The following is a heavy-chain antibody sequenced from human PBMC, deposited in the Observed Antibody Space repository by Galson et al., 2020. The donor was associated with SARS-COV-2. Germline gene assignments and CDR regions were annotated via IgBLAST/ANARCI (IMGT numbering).Heavy chain of an antibody. CDR2: INWNGGST. CDR3: ARGNKQWLVRRNWYFDL. V-gene: IGHV3-20*04. CDR1: GFTFDDYG. J-gene: IGHJ2*01. Sequence: GGSLRLSCAASGFTFDDYGMSWVRQAPGKGLEWVSGINWNGGSTGYADTVKGRFTISRDNAKNSLYLQMNSLRAEDTALYYCARGNKQWLVRRNWYFDLWGRGTLVTVAS. D-gene: IGHD6-19*01.